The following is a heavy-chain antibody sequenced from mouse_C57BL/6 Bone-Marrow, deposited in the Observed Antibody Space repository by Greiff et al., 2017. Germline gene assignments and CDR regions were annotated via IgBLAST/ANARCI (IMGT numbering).Heavy chain of an antibody. CDR2: IYPRSGNT. V-gene: IGHV1-81*01. CDR3: ARIPYYYGSGFAY. CDR1: GYTFTSYG. D-gene: IGHD1-1*01. Sequence: VKLVESGAELARPGASVKLSCKASGYTFTSYGISWVKQRTGQGLEWIGEIYPRSGNTYYNEKFKGKATLTADKSSSTAYMELRSLTSEDSAVYFCARIPYYYGSGFAYWGQGTLVTVSA. J-gene: IGHJ3*01.